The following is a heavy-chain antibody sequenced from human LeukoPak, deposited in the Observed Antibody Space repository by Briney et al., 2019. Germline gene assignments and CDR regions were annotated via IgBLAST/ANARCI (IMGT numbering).Heavy chain of an antibody. CDR2: IYYSGST. CDR3: ARQGGGDSYYYYYYGMDV. V-gene: IGHV4-59*01. J-gene: IGHJ6*02. Sequence: SETLSLTCAVYGGSFSGYYWSWIRQPPGKGLEWIGYIYYSGSTNYNPSLKSRVTISVDTSKNQFSLKLSSVTAADTAVYYCARQGGGDSYYYYYYGMDVWGQGTTVTVSS. D-gene: IGHD2-21*02. CDR1: GGSFSGYY.